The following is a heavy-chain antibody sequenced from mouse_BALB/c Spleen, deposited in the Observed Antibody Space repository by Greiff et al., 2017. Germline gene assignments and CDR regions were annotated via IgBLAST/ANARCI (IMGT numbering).Heavy chain of an antibody. CDR3: ASYDDGYPFDY. D-gene: IGHD2-3*01. V-gene: IGHV1S34*01. CDR2: ISCYNGAT. CDR1: GYSFTGYY. J-gene: IGHJ2*01. Sequence: LVKPGASVKISCTASGYSFTGYYMHWVQQSHGKSLEWIGYISCYNGATSYNQKFKGQATFTVDTSSSTAYMQFNSLTSEDSAVYNCASYDDGYPFDYWGQGTTLTVSS.